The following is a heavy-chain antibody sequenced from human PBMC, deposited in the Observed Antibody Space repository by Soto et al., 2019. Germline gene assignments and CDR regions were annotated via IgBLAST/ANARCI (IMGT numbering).Heavy chain of an antibody. J-gene: IGHJ6*02. CDR1: GYIFMDYG. V-gene: IGHV1-18*01. Sequence: ASVKVSCKASGYIFMDYGVSWVRQAPGQGLEWMGWISGYNDHTNYAQKFQERVTMTTDTSTSTAYMEVRGLRSDDTAVYYCARNRFYYSGMDVWGQGTTVTAP. CDR2: ISGYNDHT. CDR3: ARNRFYYSGMDV. D-gene: IGHD3-3*01.